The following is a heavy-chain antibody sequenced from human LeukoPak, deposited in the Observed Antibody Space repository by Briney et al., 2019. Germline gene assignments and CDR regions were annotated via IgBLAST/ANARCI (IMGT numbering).Heavy chain of an antibody. CDR1: GFTFSAHH. D-gene: IGHD3-16*01. Sequence: GGSLRLSCATSGFTFSAHHMNWVRQAPGKGLEWVSGITASGATTYYADSVKGRFTISRDSSQSTLYLQMNSLRAEDTAVYYCARVRMGDDFNPFDYWGQGTLVTVSS. CDR2: ITASGATT. CDR3: ARVRMGDDFNPFDY. V-gene: IGHV3-23*01. J-gene: IGHJ4*02.